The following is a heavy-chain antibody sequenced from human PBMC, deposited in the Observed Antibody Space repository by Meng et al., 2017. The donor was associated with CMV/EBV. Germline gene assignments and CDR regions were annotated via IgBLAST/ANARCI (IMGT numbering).Heavy chain of an antibody. CDR2: ISYDGSNK. CDR1: GFTFSSYA. J-gene: IGHJ4*02. CDR3: ARGDYFDY. Sequence: QWQVVVSGGGVVPPGRSLMLSCAASGFTFSSYALHWVRQAPGKGLEWVAVISYDGSNKYYADSVKGRFTISRDNSKNTLYLQMNSLRAEDTAVYYCARGDYFDYWGQGTLVTASS. V-gene: IGHV3-30-3*01.